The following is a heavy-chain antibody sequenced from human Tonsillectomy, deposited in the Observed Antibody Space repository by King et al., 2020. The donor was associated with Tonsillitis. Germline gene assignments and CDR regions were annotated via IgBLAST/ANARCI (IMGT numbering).Heavy chain of an antibody. D-gene: IGHD3-10*01. Sequence: VQLVESGGGVVQPGRSLKLSCAASGFTYSTYAMHWVRQAPGKGLEWVAVISSDGRTQFYADSVKGRFTISRDNFMTSLYLQMNSLRAEGTAVYYCARARLWFGELLSGYGDYWGQGTLVTVSS. CDR1: GFTYSTYA. J-gene: IGHJ4*02. CDR2: ISSDGRTQ. CDR3: ARARLWFGELLSGYGDY. V-gene: IGHV3-30*01.